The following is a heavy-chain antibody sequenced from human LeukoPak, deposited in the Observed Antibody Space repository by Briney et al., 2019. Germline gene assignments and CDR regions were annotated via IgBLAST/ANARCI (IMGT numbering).Heavy chain of an antibody. CDR3: ARGWIQLWS. Sequence: GGSLRLSCAASGFSVISNYMNWVRQSPGKGLELVSVIYRGGSTYYPDSVKGRFTISRDSATNTLHLEMNSLRAEDTAVYYCARGWIQLWSWGQGTLVTVSS. D-gene: IGHD5-18*01. V-gene: IGHV3-53*01. CDR2: IYRGGST. J-gene: IGHJ4*02. CDR1: GFSVISNY.